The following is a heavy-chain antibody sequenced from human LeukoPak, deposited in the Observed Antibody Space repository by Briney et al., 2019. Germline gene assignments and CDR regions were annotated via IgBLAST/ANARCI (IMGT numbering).Heavy chain of an antibody. V-gene: IGHV3-23*01. D-gene: IGHD2-2*02. CDR1: GFTFSNYA. CDR3: AKALGYCSSTSCYTLSPPYYYYGMDV. CDR2: VSNSGNTA. Sequence: GGSLRLSCAASGFTFSNYAMSWARQAPGKGLEWVSTVSNSGNTAYYADSVKGRFTISRDNSRDTLFLQMNSLRAEDTAIYYCAKALGYCSSTSCYTLSPPYYYYGMDVWGQGTTVTVSS. J-gene: IGHJ6*02.